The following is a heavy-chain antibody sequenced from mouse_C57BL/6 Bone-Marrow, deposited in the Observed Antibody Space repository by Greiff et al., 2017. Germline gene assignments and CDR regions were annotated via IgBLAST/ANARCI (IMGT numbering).Heavy chain of an antibody. Sequence: VQLQQPGAELVKPGASVKMSCKASGYTFTSYWITWVKLRPGQGLEWIGDIYPGSGSTNYNEKFKSKATLTVDTSSSTAYMQLSSLTSEDSAVYYCARGHYGSSNWYFDVWGTGTTVTVSS. CDR2: IYPGSGST. CDR1: GYTFTSYW. D-gene: IGHD1-1*01. V-gene: IGHV1-55*01. J-gene: IGHJ1*03. CDR3: ARGHYGSSNWYFDV.